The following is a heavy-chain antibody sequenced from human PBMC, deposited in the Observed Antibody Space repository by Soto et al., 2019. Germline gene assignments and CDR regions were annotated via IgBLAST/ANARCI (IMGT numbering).Heavy chain of an antibody. CDR3: ARDSGSSTVTYYYFGMDV. J-gene: IGHJ6*02. V-gene: IGHV1-18*01. CDR1: GYAFRTYA. Sequence: QVQLVQSGTEVKKPGASVKVSCKASGYAFRTYAISWVRQAPGQGLEWMGWISAYSGNTNYAQKFQGRVTMTTDTSTFTYYMELMSLRSDDTAVYYCARDSGSSTVTYYYFGMDVWGQGTTVTVSS. CDR2: ISAYSGNT. D-gene: IGHD3-10*01.